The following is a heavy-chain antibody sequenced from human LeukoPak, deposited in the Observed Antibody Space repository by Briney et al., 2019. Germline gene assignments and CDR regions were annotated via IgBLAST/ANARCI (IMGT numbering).Heavy chain of an antibody. J-gene: IGHJ6*03. CDR2: IYPSGNT. Sequence: SETLSLTCSVSGGSFSNHFWSWVRQPAGKGLEWIGRIYPSGNTNYNPSLKSRVTLSVDTSKTQFYLSLSSVTAADTAVYYCARETSQKGAHYMDVWGKGTTVTISS. V-gene: IGHV4-4*07. CDR3: ARETSQKGAHYMDV. D-gene: IGHD3-16*01. CDR1: GGSFSNHF.